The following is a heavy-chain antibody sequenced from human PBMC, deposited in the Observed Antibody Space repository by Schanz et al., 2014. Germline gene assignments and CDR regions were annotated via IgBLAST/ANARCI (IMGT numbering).Heavy chain of an antibody. CDR1: GFTFNSYA. CDR2: ISHSGGSK. Sequence: VQLVESGGGVVQPGGSLRLSCAASGFTFNSYAMTWVRQAPGKGLEWVSSISHSGGSKYYADSVKGRFTISRDNSENTLYLQMNSLSADDTAVFYCAKGMGYCSGGTCYDYYYYGLDVWGQGTTXTVSS. J-gene: IGHJ6*02. V-gene: IGHV3-23*04. D-gene: IGHD2-15*01. CDR3: AKGMGYCSGGTCYDYYYYGLDV.